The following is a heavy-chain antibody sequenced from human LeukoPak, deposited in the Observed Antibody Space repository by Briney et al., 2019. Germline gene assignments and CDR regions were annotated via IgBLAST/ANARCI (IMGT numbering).Heavy chain of an antibody. V-gene: IGHV3-23*01. CDR1: GFTFTRHA. J-gene: IGHJ4*02. D-gene: IGHD5-18*01. Sequence: GGSLRLSCAASGFTFTRHAMSWVRQAPGKGLEWVSAISGSGDDTCYADTYYADSVKGRFTISRDNSKNTLYLQMNSLRAEDTAVYYCATDKGYSYGFFGYWGQGTLVTVSS. CDR2: ISGSGDDTCYADT. CDR3: ATDKGYSYGFFGY.